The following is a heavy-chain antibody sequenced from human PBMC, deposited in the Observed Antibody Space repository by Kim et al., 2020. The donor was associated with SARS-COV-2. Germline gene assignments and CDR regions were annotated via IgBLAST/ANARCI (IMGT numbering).Heavy chain of an antibody. CDR3: ARDRGHPSAVLWFGAGNYYGMDV. D-gene: IGHD3-10*01. Sequence: GGSLRLSCAASGFTFSSYSMNWVRQAPGKGLEWVSSISSSSSYIYYADSVKGRFTISRDNAKNSLYLQMNSLRAEDTAVYYCARDRGHPSAVLWFGAGNYYGMDVWGQGTTVTVSS. V-gene: IGHV3-21*01. CDR2: ISSSSSYI. CDR1: GFTFSSYS. J-gene: IGHJ6*02.